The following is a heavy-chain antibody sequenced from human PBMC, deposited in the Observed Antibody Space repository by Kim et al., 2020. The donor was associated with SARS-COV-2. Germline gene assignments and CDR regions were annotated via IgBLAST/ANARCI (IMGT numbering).Heavy chain of an antibody. V-gene: IGHV4-59*01. CDR2: IYDSGSP. D-gene: IGHD7-27*01. CDR1: GDSFSTYS. CDR3: AGDGALGHFDL. J-gene: IGHJ2*01. Sequence: SETLSLTCTVSGDSFSTYSWSWIRQPPGKGLEWLGSIYDSGSPNLNPSLRSRVTISVDTSKNEFSLKFSSLTAADTAVYYCAGDGALGHFDLWGRGTLVTVSS.